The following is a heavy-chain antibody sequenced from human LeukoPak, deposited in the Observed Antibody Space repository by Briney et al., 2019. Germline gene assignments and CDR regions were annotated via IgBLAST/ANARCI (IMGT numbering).Heavy chain of an antibody. CDR2: IYYSGST. CDR3: ARVPRDYDILTGYYDDAFDI. D-gene: IGHD3-9*01. J-gene: IGHJ3*02. V-gene: IGHV4-59*01. Sequence: PSETLSLTCTVSGGSISSYYWSWIRQPPGKGLEWIGYIYYSGSTNYNPSLKSRVTISVDTSKNQFSLKLSSVTAADTAVYYCARVPRDYDILTGYYDDAFDIWGQGTMVTVSS. CDR1: GGSISSYY.